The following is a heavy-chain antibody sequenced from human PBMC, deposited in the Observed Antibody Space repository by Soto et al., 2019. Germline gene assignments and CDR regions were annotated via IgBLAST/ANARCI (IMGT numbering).Heavy chain of an antibody. V-gene: IGHV1-18*01. CDR1: GYTFTGHG. CDR2: ISAYNGNT. CDR3: ARDGRSMVRVTYYGMDV. J-gene: IGHJ6*02. D-gene: IGHD3-10*01. Sequence: ASVKVSCKASGYTFTGHGITWVRQAPGQGLEWMGWISAYNGNTKYAQKLQDRVIMTTDTSTSTAYMELRSLRSDDTAVYYCARDGRSMVRVTYYGMDVWGQGTTVTVSS.